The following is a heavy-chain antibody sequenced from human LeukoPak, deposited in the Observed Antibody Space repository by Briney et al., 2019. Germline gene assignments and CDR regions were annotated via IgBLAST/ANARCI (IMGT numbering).Heavy chain of an antibody. CDR3: AREKGTLIRAMAFEM. D-gene: IGHD3-10*01. V-gene: IGHV3-7*01. CDR2: INQDGGTK. J-gene: IGHJ3*02. Sequence: GGSLRLSCAASGFSFSRHWMSWVRHTPGKGLEWVANINQDGGTKYYRDFAKGRFTISRDNAQNSLYLQINSLRAEDTAVYCAREKGTLIRAMAFEMWGQGTMVTVSS. CDR1: GFSFSRHW.